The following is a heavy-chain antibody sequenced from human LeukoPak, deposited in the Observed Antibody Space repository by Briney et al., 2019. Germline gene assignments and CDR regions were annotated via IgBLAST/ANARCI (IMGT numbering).Heavy chain of an antibody. J-gene: IGHJ4*02. D-gene: IGHD2-15*01. Sequence: PGGSLRLSCAASGFTFSSYSMNWARQAPGKGLEWVSSISSSSSYIYYADSVKGRFTISRDNAKNSLYLQMNSLRAEDTAVYYCASLPTPPCCSGGSCYSPHGTNFDYWGQGTLVTVSS. CDR3: ASLPTPPCCSGGSCYSPHGTNFDY. CDR2: ISSSSSYI. V-gene: IGHV3-21*01. CDR1: GFTFSSYS.